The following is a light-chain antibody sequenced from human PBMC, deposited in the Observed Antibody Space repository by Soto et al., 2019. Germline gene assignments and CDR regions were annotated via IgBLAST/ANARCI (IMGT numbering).Light chain of an antibody. CDR2: EVS. CDR1: SSDVGSYNL. Sequence: PRVVSECTARSTPNHRTENSSDVGSYNLVSWYQQHPGKAPKLMIYEVSKRPSGVSNRFSGSKSGNTASLTISGLHSEDEADYYCFSYGGSSTFCVFVTMTKFT. J-gene: IGLJ1*01. V-gene: IGLV2-23*02. CDR3: FSYGGSSTFCV.